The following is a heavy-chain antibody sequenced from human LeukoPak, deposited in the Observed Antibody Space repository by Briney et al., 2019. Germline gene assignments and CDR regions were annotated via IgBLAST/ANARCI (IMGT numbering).Heavy chain of an antibody. D-gene: IGHD3-16*01. CDR1: GYTFNSYG. CDR2: ISTYNGNT. Sequence: ASVKVSCKASGYTFNSYGISWVRQAPGQGLEWMGWISTYNGNTNYAHKLQGRVTMTTDTSTSTAYMELRSLRSDDTAVYYCARGPVTNYDYVWGSSPNKNFDYWGQGTLVTVSS. J-gene: IGHJ4*02. CDR3: ARGPVTNYDYVWGSSPNKNFDY. V-gene: IGHV1-18*01.